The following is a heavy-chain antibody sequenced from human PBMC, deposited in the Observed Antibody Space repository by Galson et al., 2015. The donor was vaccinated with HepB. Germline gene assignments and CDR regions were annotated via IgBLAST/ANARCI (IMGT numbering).Heavy chain of an antibody. Sequence: QSGAEVKKPGESLRISCKGSGYSFTSYWINWVRQMPGKGLEWMGTIAPTDSYTKYSPSFQGRVTISVDKSISTAYLQWSSLKASDTAMYYCARHREQWLIQDWYFDLWGRGTLVTVSS. CDR2: IAPTDSYT. CDR1: GYSFTSYW. V-gene: IGHV5-10-1*01. D-gene: IGHD6-19*01. CDR3: ARHREQWLIQDWYFDL. J-gene: IGHJ2*01.